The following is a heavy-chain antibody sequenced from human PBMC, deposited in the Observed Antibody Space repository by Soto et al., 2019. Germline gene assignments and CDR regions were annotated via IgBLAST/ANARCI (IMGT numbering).Heavy chain of an antibody. Sequence: GGSLRLSCASSGFTFASYNMLWVRQAPGKGLEWVASISHHSDYIYHADSVKGRFTVSRDNSKNTIFLHMDSLRAEDTAVYYCAKDRNYPRDQFHYWGQGTLVTVSS. V-gene: IGHV3-21*04. D-gene: IGHD1-7*01. CDR3: AKDRNYPRDQFHY. CDR2: ISHHSDYI. CDR1: GFTFASYN. J-gene: IGHJ4*02.